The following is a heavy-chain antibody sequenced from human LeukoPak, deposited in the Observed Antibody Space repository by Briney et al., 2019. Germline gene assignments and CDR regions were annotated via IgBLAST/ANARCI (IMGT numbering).Heavy chain of an antibody. Sequence: GGSLRLSCAASGFTVSSNYMSWVRQAPGKGLEWVSVIYSGGSTYYADSVKGRFTISRDNSKNTLYLQMNSLRAEDTAVYYCARDQRIEERLVDYWGRGTLVTVSS. J-gene: IGHJ4*02. CDR1: GFTVSSNY. V-gene: IGHV3-53*01. CDR3: ARDQRIEERLVDY. CDR2: IYSGGST. D-gene: IGHD2-15*01.